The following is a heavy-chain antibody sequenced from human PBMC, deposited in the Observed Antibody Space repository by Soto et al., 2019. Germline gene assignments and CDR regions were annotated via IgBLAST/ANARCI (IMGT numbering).Heavy chain of an antibody. J-gene: IGHJ4*02. CDR1: GYTFTSYA. CDR3: ARDRVSRGATNYFDY. V-gene: IGHV1-3*01. CDR2: INAGNGNT. D-gene: IGHD1-26*01. Sequence: ASVKVSCKASGYTFTSYAMHWVRQAPGQRLEWMGWINAGNGNTKYSQKFQGRVTITRDTSASTAYMELSSLRSEDTAVHYCARDRVSRGATNYFDYWGQGTLVTVS.